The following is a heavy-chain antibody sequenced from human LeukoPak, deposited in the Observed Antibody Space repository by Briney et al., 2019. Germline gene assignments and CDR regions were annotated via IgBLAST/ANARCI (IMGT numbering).Heavy chain of an antibody. J-gene: IGHJ4*02. CDR2: IFHSGST. Sequence: SETLSLTCTVSGASISSYYWSWIRQPPGKGLEWIGYIFHSGSTNYNPSLKSRVTISVDTSKNQFSLRLSSVTAADTAVYYSARLASGSYGPLTPFDYWGQGTLVTVSS. CDR1: GASISSYY. D-gene: IGHD1-26*01. V-gene: IGHV4-59*08. CDR3: ARLASGSYGPLTPFDY.